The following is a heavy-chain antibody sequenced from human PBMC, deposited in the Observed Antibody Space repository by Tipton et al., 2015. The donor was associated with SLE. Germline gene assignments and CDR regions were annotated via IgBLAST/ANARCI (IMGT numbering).Heavy chain of an antibody. D-gene: IGHD6-6*01. V-gene: IGHV3-9*01. Sequence: SLRLSCAASGFTFDDYAMHWVRQAPGKGLEWVSGISWNSGSIGYADSVKGRFTISRDNAKNSLYLQMNSLRAEDTALYYCAKDRRSSIAALWFDPWGQGTLVTVSS. CDR3: AKDRRSSIAALWFDP. CDR2: ISWNSGSI. J-gene: IGHJ5*02. CDR1: GFTFDDYA.